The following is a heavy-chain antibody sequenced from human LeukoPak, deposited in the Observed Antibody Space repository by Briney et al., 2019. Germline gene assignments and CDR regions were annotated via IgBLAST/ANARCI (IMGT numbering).Heavy chain of an antibody. D-gene: IGHD3-22*01. V-gene: IGHV4-39*07. CDR2: FYYSGNT. Sequence: SETLSLTCTVSGGSIRSSSYYWGWIRQSPGKGLEWIGSFYYSGNTYYNPSLKSRVTISVDTSKKQFSLKLSSVTAADTAVYYCARDPFKYYYDSSGYWGQGTLVTVSS. CDR1: GGSIRSSSYY. CDR3: ARDPFKYYYDSSGY. J-gene: IGHJ4*02.